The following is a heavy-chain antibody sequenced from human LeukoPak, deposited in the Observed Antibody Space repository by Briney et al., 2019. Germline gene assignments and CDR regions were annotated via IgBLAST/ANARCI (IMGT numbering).Heavy chain of an antibody. CDR2: INPSGGST. D-gene: IGHD2-2*01. CDR1: GYTFTSYY. J-gene: IGHJ6*02. CDR3: ARVVDCSSTSCPGVYYYGMDV. V-gene: IGHV1-46*01. Sequence: GASVKVSCKASGYTFTSYYMHWVRQAPGQGLEWMGIINPSGGSTSYAQKFQGRVTMTRDTSTSTVYMELSSLRSEDTAVCYCARVVDCSSTSCPGVYYYGMDVWGQGTTVTVSS.